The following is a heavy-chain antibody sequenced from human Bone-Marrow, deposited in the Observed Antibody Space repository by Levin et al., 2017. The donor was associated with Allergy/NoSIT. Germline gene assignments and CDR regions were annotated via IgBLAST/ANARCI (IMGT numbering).Heavy chain of an antibody. CDR2: ISSTGSTV. D-gene: IGHD2-15*01. V-gene: IGHV3-48*03. J-gene: IGHJ4*02. Sequence: PGGSLRLSCAASGFSFSSYEMNWVRQAPGKGLEWVSYISSTGSTVYYADSVKGRFTVSRYNAKNSLFLQMNSLRPEDTAVYYCARVRAANYWGQGTLVTVPS. CDR3: ARVRAANY. CDR1: GFSFSSYE.